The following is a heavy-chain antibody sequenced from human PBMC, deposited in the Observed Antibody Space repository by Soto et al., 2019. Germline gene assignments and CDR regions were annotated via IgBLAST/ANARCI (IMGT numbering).Heavy chain of an antibody. CDR2: ISYDGSNK. J-gene: IGHJ5*02. CDR1: GFTFSSYA. V-gene: IGHV3-30-3*01. Sequence: GGSLRISCAASGFTFSSYAMHWVRQAPGKGLEWVAVISYDGSNKYYADSVKGRFTISRDNSKNTLYLQMDSLRAEDTAVYYCAREWNPLNWFDPWGQGTLVTVSS. D-gene: IGHD1-1*01. CDR3: AREWNPLNWFDP.